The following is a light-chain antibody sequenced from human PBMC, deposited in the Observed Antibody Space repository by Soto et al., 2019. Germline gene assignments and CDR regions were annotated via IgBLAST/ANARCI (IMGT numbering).Light chain of an antibody. V-gene: IGLV2-8*01. CDR1: SSDVGGYNS. J-gene: IGLJ2*01. Sequence: QSALTQPPSASGSPGQSVTVSCTGTSSDVGGYNSVSWYQQHPGKAPKLMIYEVTKRPSGVPDRFSGSKSGNTASLTVSGLQAEDEAEYYCSSYAGSNILVFGGGTQLTVL. CDR2: EVT. CDR3: SSYAGSNILV.